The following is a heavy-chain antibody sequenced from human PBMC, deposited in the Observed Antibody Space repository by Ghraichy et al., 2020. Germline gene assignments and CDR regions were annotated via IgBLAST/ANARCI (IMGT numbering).Heavy chain of an antibody. CDR2: ISSNEDST. CDR3: VKDLRGSYYFDY. V-gene: IGHV3-64D*06. J-gene: IGHJ4*02. CDR1: GFTFSSYS. Sequence: GGSLRLSCAASGFTFSSYSMNWVRQAPGKGLEYVSAISSNEDSTYYADSVKGRFTISRDNSKNTLYLQMSSLRAEDTAVYYCVKDLRGSYYFDYWGQGTLVTVSS. D-gene: IGHD1-26*01.